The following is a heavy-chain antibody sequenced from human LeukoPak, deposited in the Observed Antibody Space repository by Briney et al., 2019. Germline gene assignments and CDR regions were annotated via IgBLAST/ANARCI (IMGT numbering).Heavy chain of an antibody. J-gene: IGHJ4*02. Sequence: GGSLRLSCAAAGFTFSSYAMSWVRQAPGKGLEWVSAISGSGGSTYYADPVKGRFTISRDNSKNTLYLQMNSLRAEDTAVYYCAKDPTDYYDFWSGYSNPPSYFDYWGQGTLVTVSS. V-gene: IGHV3-23*01. CDR1: GFTFSSYA. CDR2: ISGSGGST. D-gene: IGHD3-3*01. CDR3: AKDPTDYYDFWSGYSNPPSYFDY.